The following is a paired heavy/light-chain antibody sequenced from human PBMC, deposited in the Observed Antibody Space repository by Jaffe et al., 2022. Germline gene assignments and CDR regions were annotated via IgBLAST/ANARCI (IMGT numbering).Heavy chain of an antibody. CDR1: GGTFSSYA. V-gene: IGHV1-69*05. Sequence: QVQLVQSGAEVKKPGSSVKVSCKASGGTFSSYAISWVRQAPGQGLEWMGGIIPIFGTANYAQKFQGRVTITTDESTSTAYMELSSLRSEDTAVYYCAREDYYDSRGPGAFDIWGQGTMVTVSS. CDR2: IIPIFGTA. J-gene: IGHJ3*02. D-gene: IGHD3-22*01. CDR3: AREDYYDSRGPGAFDI.
Light chain of an antibody. V-gene: IGKV4-1*01. J-gene: IGKJ2*01. CDR1: QSVLYSSNNKNY. CDR3: QQYYSTPQYT. Sequence: DIVMTQSPDSLAVSLGERATINCKSSQSVLYSSNNKNYLAWYQQKPGQPPKLLIYWASTRESGVPDRFSGSGSGTDFTLTISSLQAEDVAVYYCQQYYSTPQYTFGQGTKLEIK. CDR2: WAS.